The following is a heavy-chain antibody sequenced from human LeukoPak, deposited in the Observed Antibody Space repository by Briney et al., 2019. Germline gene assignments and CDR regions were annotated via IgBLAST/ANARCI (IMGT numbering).Heavy chain of an antibody. D-gene: IGHD4-17*01. CDR1: GYTFTSYD. CDR2: MNPNSGNT. J-gene: IGHJ4*02. CDR3: ARAPPDYGERGWGFDY. V-gene: IGHV1-8*01. Sequence: VSVKVSCKASGYTFTSYDINWVRQATGQGLEWMGWMNPNSGNTGYAQKFQGRVTMTRNTSISTAYMELSSLRSEDTAVYYCARAPPDYGERGWGFDYWGQGTLVTVPS.